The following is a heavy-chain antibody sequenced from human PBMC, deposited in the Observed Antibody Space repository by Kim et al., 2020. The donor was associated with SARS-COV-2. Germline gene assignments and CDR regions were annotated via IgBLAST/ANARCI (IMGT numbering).Heavy chain of an antibody. V-gene: IGHV3-74*03. Sequence: GGSLRLSCEVSGFSLNHHWMHWVRQVPGKGPESLSNISPDGSYAEYAGSVRGRFTISKDNAKNMVNLQINGLTADDTAVYYCVRGTIDWQGVDFWGQGTL. D-gene: IGHD3-9*01. J-gene: IGHJ4*02. CDR2: ISPDGSYA. CDR3: VRGTIDWQGVDF. CDR1: GFSLNHHW.